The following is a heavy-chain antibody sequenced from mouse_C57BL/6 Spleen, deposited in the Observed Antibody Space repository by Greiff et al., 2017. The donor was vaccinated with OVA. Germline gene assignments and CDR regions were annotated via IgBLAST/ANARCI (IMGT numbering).Heavy chain of an antibody. J-gene: IGHJ4*01. CDR1: GYTFTSYW. Sequence: QVQLQQPGAELVRPGSSVKLSCKASGYTFTSYWMHWVKQRPIQGLEWIGNIDPSDSETHYNQKFKDKATLTVDKSSSTAYMQLSSLTSEDSAVYYCARSDYDEGYYAMDYWGQGTSVTVSS. CDR2: IDPSDSET. V-gene: IGHV1-52*01. D-gene: IGHD2-4*01. CDR3: ARSDYDEGYYAMDY.